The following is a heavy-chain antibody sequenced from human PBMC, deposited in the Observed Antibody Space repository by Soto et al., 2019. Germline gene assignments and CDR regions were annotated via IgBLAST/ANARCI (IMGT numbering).Heavy chain of an antibody. D-gene: IGHD3-10*01. CDR2: INHLETT. J-gene: IGHJ4*02. CDR3: ARGGGFDSFDY. V-gene: IGHV4-30-2*01. CDR1: GASITYGAYS. Sequence: QLQLHMSGSGLVKPSQTLSLTCTVSGASITYGAYSWSWIRQTPGKGLVWIGYINHLETTFYNPSFESRITLSIDRTKNQFSLNLKSMSAADRAVYFCARGGGFDSFDYWGQGILVTVSS.